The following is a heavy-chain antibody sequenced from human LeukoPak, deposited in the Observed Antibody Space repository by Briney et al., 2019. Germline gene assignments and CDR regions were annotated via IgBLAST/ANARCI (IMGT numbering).Heavy chain of an antibody. J-gene: IGHJ5*02. V-gene: IGHV4-34*01. CDR3: ARGVEDIVVVPAATRWFDP. CDR2: MNHSGST. Sequence: SETLSLTCAVHGGSFSGYYWSWIRQPPGKGLEWIGDMNHSGSTNYNPSLKSRVTISVDTSKNQFSLKLSSVTAADTAVYYCARGVEDIVVVPAATRWFDPWGQGTLVTVSS. D-gene: IGHD2-2*01. CDR1: GGSFSGYY.